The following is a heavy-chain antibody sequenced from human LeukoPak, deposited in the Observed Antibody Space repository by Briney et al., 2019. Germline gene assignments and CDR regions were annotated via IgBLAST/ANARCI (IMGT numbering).Heavy chain of an antibody. V-gene: IGHV3-43*02. CDR1: GFTFDDYA. CDR3: AKDMSTYYYDSSGYYGNGGFDY. Sequence: GGSLRLSCAASGFTFDDYAMHWVRQAPGKGVEWVSLISGDGGSTYYADSVKGRFTISRDNSKNSLYLQMNSLRTEDTALYYCAKDMSTYYYDSSGYYGNGGFDYWGQGTLVTVSS. CDR2: ISGDGGST. D-gene: IGHD3-22*01. J-gene: IGHJ4*02.